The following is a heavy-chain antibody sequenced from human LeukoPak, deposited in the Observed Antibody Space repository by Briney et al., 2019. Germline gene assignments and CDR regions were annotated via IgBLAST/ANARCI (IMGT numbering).Heavy chain of an antibody. J-gene: IGHJ4*02. Sequence: SETLSLTCTVSGGSISSYYWSWIRQPPGKGLEWMGYIYYSGSTNYNPSLKSRVTISVDTSKNQFSLKLSSVTAADTAVYYCARVRDSSGWTFDYWGQGTLVTVSS. CDR1: GGSISSYY. CDR2: IYYSGST. D-gene: IGHD6-19*01. CDR3: ARVRDSSGWTFDY. V-gene: IGHV4-59*01.